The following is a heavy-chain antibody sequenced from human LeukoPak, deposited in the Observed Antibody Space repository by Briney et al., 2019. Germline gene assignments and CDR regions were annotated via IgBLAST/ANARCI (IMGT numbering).Heavy chain of an antibody. V-gene: IGHV3-7*01. D-gene: IGHD1-26*01. CDR2: IKQDGGEK. CDR1: GFAFSSYW. Sequence: GGSLRLSCVASGFAFSSYWMSWVRQAPGKGLEWVANIKQDGGEKYYVDSVKGRFTISRDNAKNSLSLQMNSLRVEDTAVYYCARLGGSYYTYWGQGTRVSVSS. CDR3: ARLGGSYYTY. J-gene: IGHJ4*02.